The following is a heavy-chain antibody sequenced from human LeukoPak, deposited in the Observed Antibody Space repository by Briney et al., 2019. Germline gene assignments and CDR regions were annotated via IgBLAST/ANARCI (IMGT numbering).Heavy chain of an antibody. CDR1: GFTVSSDY. CDR3: ATRSL. V-gene: IGHV3-53*01. D-gene: IGHD6-19*01. J-gene: IGHJ4*02. CDR2: IYGGDRI. Sequence: PGGSLRLSCAVSGFTVSSDYMYWVRQAPGKGLEWVSIIYGGDRISYADSVKGRFTMSIDNSKNTLYLQMNTLRAEDTAVDHCATRSLWGQGTLVTVSS.